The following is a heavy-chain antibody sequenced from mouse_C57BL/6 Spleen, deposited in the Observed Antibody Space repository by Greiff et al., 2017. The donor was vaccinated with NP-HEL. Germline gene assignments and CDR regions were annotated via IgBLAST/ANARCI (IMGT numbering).Heavy chain of an antibody. V-gene: IGHV1-82*01. Sequence: SGPELVKPGASVKISCKASGYAFSSSWMNWVKQRPGKGLEWIGRIYPGDGDTNYNGKFKGKATLTADKSSSTAYMQLSSLTSEDSAVYFCAKTYYSTQPLFYAMDYWGQGTSVTVSS. D-gene: IGHD2-5*01. J-gene: IGHJ4*01. CDR3: AKTYYSTQPLFYAMDY. CDR1: GYAFSSSW. CDR2: IYPGDGDT.